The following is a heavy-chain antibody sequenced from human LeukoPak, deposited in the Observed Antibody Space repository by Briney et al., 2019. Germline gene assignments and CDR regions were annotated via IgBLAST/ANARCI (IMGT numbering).Heavy chain of an antibody. Sequence: PSETLSLTCSVSGGSITGYYWSWIRQPAGKGLEWIGRVYSSVTTYYNPSLKSRVTISVDTSKNQFSLKLSSVTAADTAVYYCASSGGYWGQGTLVTVSS. CDR1: GGSITGYY. CDR2: VYSSVTT. V-gene: IGHV4-4*07. D-gene: IGHD3-10*01. J-gene: IGHJ4*02. CDR3: ASSGGY.